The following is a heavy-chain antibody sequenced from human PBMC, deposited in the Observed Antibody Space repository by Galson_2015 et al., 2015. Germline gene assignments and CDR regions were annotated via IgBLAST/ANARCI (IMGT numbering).Heavy chain of an antibody. J-gene: IGHJ4*02. D-gene: IGHD3-22*01. CDR2: ISYDGSNK. CDR3: ARGYYYDSSGYPIPDY. Sequence: SLRLSCAASGFTFSSYAMHWVRQAPGKGLEWVAVISYDGSNKYYADSVKGRFTISRDNSKNTLYLQMNSLRAEDTAVYYCARGYYYDSSGYPIPDYWGQGTLVTASS. CDR1: GFTFSSYA. V-gene: IGHV3-30-3*01.